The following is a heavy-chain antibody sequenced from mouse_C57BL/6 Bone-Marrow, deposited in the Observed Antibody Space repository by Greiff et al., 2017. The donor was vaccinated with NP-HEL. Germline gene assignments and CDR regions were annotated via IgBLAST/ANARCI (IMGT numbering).Heavy chain of an antibody. CDR1: GYTFTDYY. J-gene: IGHJ4*01. D-gene: IGHD2-4*01. CDR2: INPNNGGT. V-gene: IGHV1-26*01. Sequence: VQLQQSGPELVKPGASVKISCKASGYTFTDYYMNWVKQSHGKSLEWIGDINPNNGGTSYNQKFKGKATLTVDKSSSTAYMELRSLTSEDSAVYDCAGETYYDYDGAMDYGGQGNSVTVSS. CDR3: AGETYYDYDGAMDY.